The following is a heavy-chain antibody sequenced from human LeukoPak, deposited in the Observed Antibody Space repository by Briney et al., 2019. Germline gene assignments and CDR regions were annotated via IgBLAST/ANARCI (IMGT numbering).Heavy chain of an antibody. J-gene: IGHJ6*03. V-gene: IGHV4-34*01. CDR3: ARCRFLEWFSFYYYYYYMDV. CDR2: INHSGST. D-gene: IGHD3-3*01. Sequence: SETLSLTCAVYGGSFSGYYWSWIRQPPGKGLEWIGEINHSGSTNYNPSLKSRVTISVDTSKNQFSLKLSSVTATDTAVYYCARCRFLEWFSFYYYYYYMDVWGKGTTVTVSS. CDR1: GGSFSGYY.